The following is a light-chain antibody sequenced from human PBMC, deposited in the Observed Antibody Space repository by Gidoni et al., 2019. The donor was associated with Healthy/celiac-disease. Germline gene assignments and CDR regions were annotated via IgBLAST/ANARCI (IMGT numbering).Light chain of an antibody. Sequence: DIVMTQSPDSLAVSLGERATINCKSSQSVLYSSNNKDYLAWYQQKPGQPHELLIYGASTRESGVPDRFSGSGSGTDFTLAISSLQAEDVAVYYCQEYCSTPQDTFGQGTKLEIK. CDR2: GAS. V-gene: IGKV4-1*01. CDR1: QSVLYSSNNKDY. CDR3: QEYCSTPQDT. J-gene: IGKJ2*01.